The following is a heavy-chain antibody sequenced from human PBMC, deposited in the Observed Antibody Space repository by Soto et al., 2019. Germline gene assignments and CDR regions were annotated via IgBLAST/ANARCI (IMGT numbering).Heavy chain of an antibody. V-gene: IGHV3-23*01. CDR3: AKRFKNYDGYSGQFDY. J-gene: IGHJ4*02. D-gene: IGHD5-18*01. Sequence: GGSLRLSCAASGFTFSSYAVSWVRQAPGKGLEWVSAISGTGDNTYYADSVMGRFTSSRDSSKNTVYLHMNSLRAEDTAVYYCAKRFKNYDGYSGQFDYWGQGTLVTVSS. CDR2: ISGTGDNT. CDR1: GFTFSSYA.